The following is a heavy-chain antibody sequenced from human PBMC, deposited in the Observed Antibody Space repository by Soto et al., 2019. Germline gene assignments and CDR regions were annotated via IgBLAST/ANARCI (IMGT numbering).Heavy chain of an antibody. CDR1: GFTFSDYW. J-gene: IGHJ4*02. Sequence: GGSLRLSCAASGFTFSDYWIHWVRQAPGRGLEWVAVISHDGREIYYADSVEGRFTISRDNSKNTLYLQMYSLRAEDTAVYYSARDYPVKEFDIWGQGTLVTVSS. CDR3: ARDYPVKEFDI. D-gene: IGHD3-16*02. V-gene: IGHV3-30*03. CDR2: ISHDGREI.